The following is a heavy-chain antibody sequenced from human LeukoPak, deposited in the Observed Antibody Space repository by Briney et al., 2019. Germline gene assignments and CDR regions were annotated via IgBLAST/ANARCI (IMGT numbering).Heavy chain of an antibody. J-gene: IGHJ3*02. V-gene: IGHV3-7*01. CDR2: IKQDGSEK. CDR3: ARSGSYDAFDI. CDR1: GFAFSNYA. D-gene: IGHD1-26*01. Sequence: GGSLRLSCAASGFAFSNYAMRWVRQAPGKGLEWVANIKQDGSEKYYVDSVKGRFTISRDNAKNSLYLQMNSLRAEDTAVYYCARSGSYDAFDIWGQGTMVTVSS.